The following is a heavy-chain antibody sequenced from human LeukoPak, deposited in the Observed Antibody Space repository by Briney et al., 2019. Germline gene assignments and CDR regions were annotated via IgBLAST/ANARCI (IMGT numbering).Heavy chain of an antibody. J-gene: IGHJ4*02. Sequence: ASVQVSCKVSGYTLTELSMHWVRQAPGKGLEWMGGFDPEDGETISAQKFQGRVTMTEDTSTDTAYVELSSLRSEDTAIYYCTTVDSSGLFDYWGQGTLVTVSS. CDR2: FDPEDGET. D-gene: IGHD3-22*01. V-gene: IGHV1-24*01. CDR3: TTVDSSGLFDY. CDR1: GYTLTELS.